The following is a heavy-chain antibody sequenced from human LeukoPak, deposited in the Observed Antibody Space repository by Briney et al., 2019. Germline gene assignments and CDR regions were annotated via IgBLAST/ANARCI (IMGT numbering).Heavy chain of an antibody. CDR1: GGSISSGGYS. CDR2: IYHSGST. CDR3: ARASYGPSLDY. J-gene: IGHJ4*02. Sequence: SETLSLTCAVSGGSISSGGYSWSWIRQPPGKGLEWIGYIYHSGSTYYNPSLKSRVTISVDRSKNQFSLKLSSVTAADMAVYYCARASYGPSLDYWGQGTLVTVSS. V-gene: IGHV4-30-2*01. D-gene: IGHD5-18*01.